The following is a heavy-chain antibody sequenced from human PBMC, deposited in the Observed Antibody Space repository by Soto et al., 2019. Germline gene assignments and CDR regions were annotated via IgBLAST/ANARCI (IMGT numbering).Heavy chain of an antibody. J-gene: IGHJ5*02. V-gene: IGHV1-46*01. CDR3: AKGGGYVGWFDP. D-gene: IGHD5-12*01. Sequence: QVQLVQSGAEVKKPGASVKVSCKASGYTFTSYYMHWVRQAPGQGLEWMGIINPSGGSTSYAQKYQGGVTMTRDTSTSTVYIELSSLRSEGTAGYYCAKGGGYVGWFDPWGQGTLVTVSS. CDR2: INPSGGST. CDR1: GYTFTSYY.